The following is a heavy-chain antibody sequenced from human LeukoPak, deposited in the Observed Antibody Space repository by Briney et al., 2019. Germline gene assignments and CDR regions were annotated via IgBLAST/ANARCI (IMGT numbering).Heavy chain of an antibody. D-gene: IGHD6-19*01. CDR2: MRSGLSNE. J-gene: IGHJ4*02. Sequence: GGSLRLSFAASGFTFSSFGLHWFRQAPGKGLQWVASMRSGLSNEYYADSVKGRFTISRDSSKNTLELQMNSLRPEDTAVYYCAKAGTQQWLLYVGVSWGQGTRVTVSS. CDR1: GFTFSSFG. V-gene: IGHV3-30*02. CDR3: AKAGTQQWLLYVGVS.